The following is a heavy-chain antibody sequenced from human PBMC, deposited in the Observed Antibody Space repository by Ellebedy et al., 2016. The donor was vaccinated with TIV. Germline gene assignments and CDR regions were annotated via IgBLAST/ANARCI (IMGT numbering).Heavy chain of an antibody. CDR1: GFTFGSYG. Sequence: GGSLRLSCAASGFTFGSYGFHWVRQAPGKGLEWVALISFDGSDKNYADSVKGRFTISRDNSKNTLNLQMNSLRVEDTAVYYCAREYEEYYFDYWGQGTLVTVSS. CDR2: ISFDGSDK. V-gene: IGHV3-30*04. J-gene: IGHJ4*02. D-gene: IGHD3-10*01. CDR3: AREYEEYYFDY.